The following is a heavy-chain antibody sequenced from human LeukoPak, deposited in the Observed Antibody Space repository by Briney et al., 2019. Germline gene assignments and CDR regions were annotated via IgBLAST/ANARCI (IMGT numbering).Heavy chain of an antibody. CDR2: ISYDGSQT. J-gene: IGHJ4*02. Sequence: GGSLRLSGAASGITFSIYGMHWVRQAPGKGLEWVSMISYDGSQTYYADSVKGRFTISRDNSKNTLYLQMNSLRAEDTAVYYCTKDQTDFWSGFYDHWGQGTLVTVSS. V-gene: IGHV3-30*18. CDR3: TKDQTDFWSGFYDH. D-gene: IGHD3-3*01. CDR1: GITFSIYG.